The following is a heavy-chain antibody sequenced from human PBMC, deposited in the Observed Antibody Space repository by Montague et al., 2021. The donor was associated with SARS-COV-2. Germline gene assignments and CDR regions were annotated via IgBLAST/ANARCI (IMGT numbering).Heavy chain of an antibody. D-gene: IGHD6-13*01. CDR2: IYTSGST. CDR1: GGSISSGSYY. J-gene: IGHJ2*01. CDR3: ALDYSSSWKGGRYFDF. V-gene: IGHV4-61*02. Sequence: TLSLTCTVSGGSISSGSYYWSWIRQPAGKGLEWIGRIYTSGSTNYNPSLKSRVTISVDTSKNQFSLKLSSVTAADTAVYYCALDYSSSWKGGRYFDFWGRGTLVTVSS.